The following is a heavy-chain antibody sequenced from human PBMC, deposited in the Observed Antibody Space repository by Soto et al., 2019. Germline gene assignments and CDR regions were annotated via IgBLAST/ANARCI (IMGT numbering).Heavy chain of an antibody. CDR2: IYHSGST. V-gene: IGHV4-30-2*01. Sequence: SETLSLTCAVSGGSISSGGYSWSWIRQPPGKGLEWIGYIYHSGSTYYNPSLKSRVTISVDRSKNQFSLKLSSVTAADMAVYYCASGYGGTALDAFDIWGQGTMVTVSS. D-gene: IGHD2-15*01. J-gene: IGHJ3*02. CDR3: ASGYGGTALDAFDI. CDR1: GGSISSGGYS.